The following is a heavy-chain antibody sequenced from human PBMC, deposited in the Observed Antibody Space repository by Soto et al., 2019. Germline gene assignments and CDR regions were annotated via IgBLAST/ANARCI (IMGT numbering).Heavy chain of an antibody. J-gene: IGHJ6*02. CDR2: INPNSGGT. V-gene: IGHV1-2*04. CDR1: GYTFTGYY. Sequence: GASVKVSCKASGYTFTGYYMHWVRQAPGQGLEWMGWINPNSGGTNYAQKFQGWVTMTRDTSISTAYMQLSRLRSDDTAVYYCARSKRVTLVRGLLYGGMDVWGQGTTVTVSS. D-gene: IGHD3-10*01. CDR3: ARSKRVTLVRGLLYGGMDV.